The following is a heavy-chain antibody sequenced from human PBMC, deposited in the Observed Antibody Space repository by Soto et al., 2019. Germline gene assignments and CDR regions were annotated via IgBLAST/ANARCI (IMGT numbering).Heavy chain of an antibody. Sequence: PGESLKSAWKGSGYSVTSYWISWVRQMPGKGLEWMGRIDHSDSYTNYSPSFQGHVTIPADKSISTAYLQWSSLKPSDTAMYYCARHLRLAARRVDWFHXWGQVTLVTVSX. J-gene: IGHJ5*02. CDR1: GYSVTSYW. V-gene: IGHV5-10-1*01. CDR2: IDHSDSYT. CDR3: ARHLRLAARRVDWFHX. D-gene: IGHD6-6*01.